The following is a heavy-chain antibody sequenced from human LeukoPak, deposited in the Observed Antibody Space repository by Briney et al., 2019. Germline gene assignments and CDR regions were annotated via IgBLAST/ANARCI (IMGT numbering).Heavy chain of an antibody. CDR3: AKTAYYYDSSGYYSSGDAFDI. J-gene: IGHJ3*02. Sequence: PGGSLRLSCAASGFTFSSYGMHWVRQAPGKGLEWVAVISYDGSNKYYADSVKDRFAISRDNSKNTLYLQMNSLRAEDTAVYYCAKTAYYYDSSGYYSSGDAFDIWGQGTMVTVSS. CDR2: ISYDGSNK. CDR1: GFTFSSYG. D-gene: IGHD3-22*01. V-gene: IGHV3-30*18.